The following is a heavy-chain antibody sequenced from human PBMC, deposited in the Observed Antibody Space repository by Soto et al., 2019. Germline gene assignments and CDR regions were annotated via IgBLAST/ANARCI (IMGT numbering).Heavy chain of an antibody. CDR2: IWYDGSKK. CDR3: ARVMGQQGYGSCWFSY. J-gene: IGHJ4*02. V-gene: IGHV3-33*01. Sequence: QVQLVESGGGVVQPGRSLRLSCAASGFSFSIYGMHWVHQAPDKGLEWGAGIWYDGSKKFYADSVEVRFTISRDNSNNTLYLEMNTLRAEETAEYYCARVMGQQGYGSCWFSYWGQGTRVTVSS. CDR1: GFSFSIYG. D-gene: IGHD6-13*01.